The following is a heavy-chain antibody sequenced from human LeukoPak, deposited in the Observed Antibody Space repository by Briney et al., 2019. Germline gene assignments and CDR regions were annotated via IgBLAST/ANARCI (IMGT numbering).Heavy chain of an antibody. Sequence: PSETLSLTCAVSGYSISSGYYWGWIRQPPGRGLEWIGSINHSGNTYCNPSLKSRVAISIDTSKNDFSLKVTSVTAAGTAVHFCARQDTAMVKGWFDPWGQGTLVTVSS. CDR2: INHSGNT. D-gene: IGHD5-18*01. V-gene: IGHV4-38-2*01. J-gene: IGHJ5*02. CDR3: ARQDTAMVKGWFDP. CDR1: GYSISSGYY.